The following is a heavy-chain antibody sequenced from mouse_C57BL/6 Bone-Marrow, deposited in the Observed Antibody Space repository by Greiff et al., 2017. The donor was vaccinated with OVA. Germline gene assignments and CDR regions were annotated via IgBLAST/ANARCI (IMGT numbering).Heavy chain of an antibody. J-gene: IGHJ3*01. CDR1: GYTFTSYG. CDR3: ARWGVYYDPFAY. V-gene: IGHV1-81*01. Sequence: QVQLQQSGPELVKPGASVKLSCKASGYTFTSYGISWVKQRTGQGLEWIGEIYTRSGNTYYNEKFKGKATLTADKSSSTAYMELRSLTSEDSAVYFCARWGVYYDPFAYWGQGTLVTVSA. CDR2: IYTRSGNT. D-gene: IGHD2-4*01.